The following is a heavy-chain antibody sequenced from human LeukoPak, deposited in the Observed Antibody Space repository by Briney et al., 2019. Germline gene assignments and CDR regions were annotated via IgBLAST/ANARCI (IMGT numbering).Heavy chain of an antibody. J-gene: IGHJ5*02. D-gene: IGHD4-11*01. Sequence: SETLSLTCTVSGGSISSYYWSWIRQPAGKGLEWIGRIYTSGSTNYNPSLKSRLTMSVDTSKNQFSLKLSSVTAADTAVYYCARAATVIGLNWFDPWGQGTLVTVSS. CDR1: GGSISSYY. CDR3: ARAATVIGLNWFDP. CDR2: IYTSGST. V-gene: IGHV4-4*07.